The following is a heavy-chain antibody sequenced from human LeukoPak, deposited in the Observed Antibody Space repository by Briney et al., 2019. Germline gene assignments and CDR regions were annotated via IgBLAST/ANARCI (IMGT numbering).Heavy chain of an antibody. CDR1: SGSINNYY. V-gene: IGHV4-59*12. D-gene: IGHD4-17*01. Sequence: PSETLSLTCTVSSGSINNYYWSWIRQPPGEGLEWIGYIYYSGSTNYNPSLKSRVTISLDTSKNQFSLKLSSVTAADTAMYYCARGRSYGDSYYYYYMDVWGKGTTVTISS. CDR3: ARGRSYGDSYYYYYMDV. J-gene: IGHJ6*03. CDR2: IYYSGST.